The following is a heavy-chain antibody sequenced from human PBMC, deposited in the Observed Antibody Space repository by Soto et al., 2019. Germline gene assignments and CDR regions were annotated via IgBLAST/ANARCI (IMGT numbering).Heavy chain of an antibody. V-gene: IGHV3-33*01. CDR3: ARDISHGGAAAFY. D-gene: IGHD6-13*01. J-gene: IGHJ4*02. CDR2: IWYDGSNK. Sequence: GGSLRLSCAASGFTFSSYGMHWVRQAPGKGLEWVAVIWYDGSNKYYADSVKGRFTISRDNSKNTLYLQMNSLRAEDTAVYYCARDISHGGAAAFYWGQGTLVTVSS. CDR1: GFTFSSYG.